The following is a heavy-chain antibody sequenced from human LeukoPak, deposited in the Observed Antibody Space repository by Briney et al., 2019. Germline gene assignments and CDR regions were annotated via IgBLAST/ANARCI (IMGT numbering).Heavy chain of an antibody. CDR2: IKSKTDDGTT. CDR1: GFTFSNAW. CDR3: FGLSSGY. D-gene: IGHD3-10*02. J-gene: IGHJ4*02. Sequence: PGGSLRLSCAASGFTFSNAWMSWVRQAPGKGLEWVGRIKSKTDDGTTDYAAPVKGRFTISRDDSKNTLYLQMNSLKTEDTAVYYCFGLSSGYWGQGTLVTVSS. V-gene: IGHV3-15*01.